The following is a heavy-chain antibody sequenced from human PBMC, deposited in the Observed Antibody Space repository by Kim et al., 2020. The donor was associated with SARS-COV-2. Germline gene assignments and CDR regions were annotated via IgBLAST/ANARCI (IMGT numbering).Heavy chain of an antibody. CDR3: ARVGYCSGGSCRFFDY. V-gene: IGHV4-34*13. D-gene: IGHD2-15*01. Sequence: SPKSRCTISVDTSKNQFSLKLSSVTAADTAVYYCARVGYCSGGSCRFFDYWGQGTLVTVSS. J-gene: IGHJ4*02.